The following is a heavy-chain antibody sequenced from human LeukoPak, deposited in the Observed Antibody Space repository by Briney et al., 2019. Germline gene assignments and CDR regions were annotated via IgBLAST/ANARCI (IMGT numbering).Heavy chain of an antibody. V-gene: IGHV3-48*04. D-gene: IGHD3-10*01. Sequence: GGSLRLSCAASGFTFSSYNMNWVRQAPGKGLEWVSYISSSSSTIYYADSVKGRFTISRDNAKNTLYLQMNSLRADDTAVYYCARGYSGSGSPYWGQGTLVTVSS. J-gene: IGHJ4*02. CDR2: ISSSSSTI. CDR1: GFTFSSYN. CDR3: ARGYSGSGSPY.